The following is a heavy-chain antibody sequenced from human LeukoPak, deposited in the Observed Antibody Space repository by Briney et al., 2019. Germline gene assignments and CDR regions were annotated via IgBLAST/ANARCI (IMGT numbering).Heavy chain of an antibody. CDR2: IYHSGST. CDR3: ASGGGWYFDY. Sequence: SETLSLTCAVSGGSISSGSYSWSWIRQPPGKGLEWIGYIYHSGSTYYNPSLKSRVTISVDRSKNQFSLKLSSVTAADTAVYYCASGGGWYFDYWGQGTLVTVSS. J-gene: IGHJ4*02. CDR1: GGSISSGSYS. D-gene: IGHD6-19*01. V-gene: IGHV4-30-2*01.